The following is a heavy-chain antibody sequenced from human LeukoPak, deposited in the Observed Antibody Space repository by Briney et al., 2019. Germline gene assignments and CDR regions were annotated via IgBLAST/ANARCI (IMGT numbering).Heavy chain of an antibody. D-gene: IGHD3-9*01. CDR3: ARDQAFDWFYYYYGMDV. Sequence: GGSLRLACAASGFTFSNYALSWVRQPPGKGLGWVSSIGSSVNTTNYADSVKGRFTISRDNSKNSLYLQMNSLSAEDTAIYYCARDQAFDWFYYYYGMDVWGLGTTVIVSS. CDR1: GFTFSNYA. V-gene: IGHV3-23*01. J-gene: IGHJ6*02. CDR2: IGSSVNTT.